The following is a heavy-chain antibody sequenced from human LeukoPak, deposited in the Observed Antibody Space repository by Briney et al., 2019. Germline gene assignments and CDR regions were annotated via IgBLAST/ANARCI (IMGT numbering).Heavy chain of an antibody. Sequence: SETLSLTCTVSGGSISNYYWSWIRQPPGKGLEWIGFIYSSGSTRYNPSLKSRVSISVDTSKNQFSLKVTSLTAADTAVYYCARASYGSGPKGPDYWGQGTLVTVSS. V-gene: IGHV4-59*01. CDR3: ARASYGSGPKGPDY. D-gene: IGHD3-10*01. CDR1: GGSISNYY. CDR2: IYSSGST. J-gene: IGHJ4*02.